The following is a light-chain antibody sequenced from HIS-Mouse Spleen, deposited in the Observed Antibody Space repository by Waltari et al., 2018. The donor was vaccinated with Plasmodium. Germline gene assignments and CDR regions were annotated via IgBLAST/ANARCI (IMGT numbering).Light chain of an antibody. J-gene: IGLJ3*02. Sequence: SYELPQPPSVSVSPGQTAGITCSGDALPKQYPYWYQQKSGQAPVLVIYEDSKRPSGIPERFSGSSSGTMATLTISGAQVEDEADYYCYSTNSSGNHRVFGGGTKLTVL. CDR2: EDS. V-gene: IGLV3-10*01. CDR1: ALPKQY. CDR3: YSTNSSGNHRV.